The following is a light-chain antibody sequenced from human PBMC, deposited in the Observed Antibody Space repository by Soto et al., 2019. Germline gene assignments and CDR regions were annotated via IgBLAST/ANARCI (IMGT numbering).Light chain of an antibody. CDR3: FSHRSGDSHV. CDR2: GVT. CDR1: SSDIGAYNY. V-gene: IGLV2-14*01. Sequence: QSVLTQPASVSGSPGRSITISGTGTSSDIGAYNYVSWYQQYPGKAPKLMIYGVTNRPSGVSNRFSGSKTGNTASLTISGLQAEDEADYYCFSHRSGDSHVFGTGTKVTVL. J-gene: IGLJ1*01.